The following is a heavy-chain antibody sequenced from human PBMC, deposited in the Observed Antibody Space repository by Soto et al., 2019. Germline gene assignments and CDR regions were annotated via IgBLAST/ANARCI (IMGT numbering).Heavy chain of an antibody. CDR3: ARDADTTGHYSHFDL. CDR2: MHTGGNEK. CDR1: GFTFSYYG. J-gene: IGHJ4*02. V-gene: IGHV3-33*08. Sequence: QVQLVESGGGVVQPGGSLRLSCAASGFTFSYYGFHWVRQAPGKGLEWVAVMHTGGNEKYYVDSVKGRFTVSRDDSRNMVYPEMNGLRAEDTAEYFCARDADTTGHYSHFDLWGRGALVAVS. D-gene: IGHD3-9*01.